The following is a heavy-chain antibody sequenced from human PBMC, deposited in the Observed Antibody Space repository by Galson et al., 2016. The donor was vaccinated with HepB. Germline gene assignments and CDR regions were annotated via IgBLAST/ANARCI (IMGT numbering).Heavy chain of an antibody. CDR1: GYTFSFYG. J-gene: IGHJ5*02. V-gene: IGHV1-18*01. CDR3: ARDATRSRVETNWFDA. CDR2: ISAYNGNK. D-gene: IGHD3-3*01. Sequence: SVKVSCKASGYTFSFYGINWVRQAPGQGLEWMGWISAYNGNKNYAQKIQGRVTLTTETSTNTAYMELRSLRSDDTAVDYCARDATRSRVETNWFDAWGQGTLVTVST.